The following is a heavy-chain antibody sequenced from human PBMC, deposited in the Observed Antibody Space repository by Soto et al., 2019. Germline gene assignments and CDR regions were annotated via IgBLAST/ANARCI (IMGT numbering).Heavy chain of an antibody. CDR2: ISGSGGST. CDR3: AKDLVRVRGVITKRHYYYGMDV. CDR1: GFTFSSYA. Sequence: HPGGSLRLSCAASGFTFSSYAMSWVRQAPGKGLEWVSAISGSGGSTYYADSVKGRFTISRDNSKNTLYLQMNSLRAEDTAVYYCAKDLVRVRGVITKRHYYYGMDVWGQGTTVTVSS. V-gene: IGHV3-23*01. J-gene: IGHJ6*02. D-gene: IGHD3-10*01.